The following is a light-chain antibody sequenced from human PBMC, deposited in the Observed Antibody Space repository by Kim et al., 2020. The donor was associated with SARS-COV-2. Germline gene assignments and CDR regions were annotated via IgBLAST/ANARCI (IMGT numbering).Light chain of an antibody. CDR2: QDN. CDR1: NLQFTY. Sequence: SVSPEETATISCTGDNLQFTYVCWYQRTAGHSPVLVLYQDNKRPSGIPERFSGSNSGNTATLTISGTQAMDEADYYCQVWDNSLGVFGAGTQLTVL. V-gene: IGLV3-1*01. CDR3: QVWDNSLGV. J-gene: IGLJ2*01.